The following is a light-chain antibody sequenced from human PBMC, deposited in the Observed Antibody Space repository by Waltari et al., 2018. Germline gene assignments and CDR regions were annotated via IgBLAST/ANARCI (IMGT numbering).Light chain of an antibody. Sequence: IQLTQSPSSLSASVGDRVTITCRASQGISSYLAWYQQKPGKAPKLLIYAASTLQSGVPSRFSGSGSGTGFILTISSLQPEDFATYYCQQLNTYPLTFGPGTKVDIK. J-gene: IGKJ3*01. CDR1: QGISSY. CDR3: QQLNTYPLT. V-gene: IGKV1-9*01. CDR2: AAS.